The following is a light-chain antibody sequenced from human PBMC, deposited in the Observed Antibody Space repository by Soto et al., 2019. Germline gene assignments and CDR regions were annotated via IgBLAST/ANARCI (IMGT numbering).Light chain of an antibody. J-gene: IGKJ1*01. Sequence: IVLTQSPGTLALSPWDRATLSCRASQSINKAYLVWYQVKPGQAPRRLIYGASSRAIGIPDRFSGSVSGSDFILTINRLEPEDFAVYYCQQYGSSHTFGQGTKVDIK. CDR1: QSINKAY. CDR2: GAS. V-gene: IGKV3-20*01. CDR3: QQYGSSHT.